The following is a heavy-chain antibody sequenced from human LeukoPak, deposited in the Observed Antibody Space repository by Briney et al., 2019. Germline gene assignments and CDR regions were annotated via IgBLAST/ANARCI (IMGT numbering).Heavy chain of an antibody. Sequence: PSETLSLTCTVSGYSISSGYYWGWIRQPPGKGLEWIGSIYHSGSTYCNPSLKSRVTISVDTSKNQFSLKLSSVTAADTAVYYCAREFRYYDIPGGFDYWGQGTLVTVSS. V-gene: IGHV4-38-2*02. CDR3: AREFRYYDIPGGFDY. CDR2: IYHSGST. J-gene: IGHJ4*02. CDR1: GYSISSGYY. D-gene: IGHD3-9*01.